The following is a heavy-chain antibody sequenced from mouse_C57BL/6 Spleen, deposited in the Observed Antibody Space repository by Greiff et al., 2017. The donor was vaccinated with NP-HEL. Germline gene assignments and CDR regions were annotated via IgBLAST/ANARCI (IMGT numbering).Heavy chain of an antibody. V-gene: IGHV1-52*01. CDR2: IDPSDSET. Sequence: QVQLKQPGAELVRPGSSVKLSCKASGYTFTSYWMHWVKQRPIQGLEWIGNIDPSDSETHYNQKFKDKATLTVDKSSSTAYMQLSSLTSEDSAVYYCARAELGQGDYWGQGTTLTVSS. CDR3: ARAELGQGDY. CDR1: GYTFTSYW. J-gene: IGHJ2*01. D-gene: IGHD4-1*01.